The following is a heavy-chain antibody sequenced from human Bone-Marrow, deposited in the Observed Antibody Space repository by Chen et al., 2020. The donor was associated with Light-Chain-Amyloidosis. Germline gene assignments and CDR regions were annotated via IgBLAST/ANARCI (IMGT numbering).Heavy chain of an antibody. V-gene: IGHV3-11*01. CDR1: GFRFSDHY. CDR3: ASLRLHRLDI. Sequence: QEQMVESGGGLVKPGGSLRLSCAASGFRFSDHYMTWIRQVPGKGLECGSKSSYGGGATYYADSVKGRFTISRDDAKNSLFLQMNSLRAEDTAVYYCASLRLHRLDIWGQGAMVTVSS. D-gene: IGHD3-10*01. CDR2: SSYGGGAT. J-gene: IGHJ3*02.